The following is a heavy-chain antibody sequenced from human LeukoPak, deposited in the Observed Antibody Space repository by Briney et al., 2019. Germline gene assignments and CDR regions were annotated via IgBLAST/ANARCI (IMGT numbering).Heavy chain of an antibody. J-gene: IGHJ6*04. CDR2: IYPGDSDI. V-gene: IGHV5-51*03. D-gene: IGHD6-13*01. CDR3: AREIAAAGTGYYYGMDV. Sequence: PGGSLKMSCKGSGYSFTSYWIGWGRQMPGKGLEWMGIIYPGDSDIRYSPSFQGHVTLSADKSISTAYLQWSSLKASDTAMYYCAREIAAAGTGYYYGMDVWGKGTTVTVSS. CDR1: GYSFTSYW.